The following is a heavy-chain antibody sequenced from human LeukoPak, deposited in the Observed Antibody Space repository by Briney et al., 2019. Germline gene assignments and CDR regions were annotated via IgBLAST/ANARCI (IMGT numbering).Heavy chain of an antibody. CDR3: ARATYYYDSSGTYYFDY. V-gene: IGHV1-46*01. Sequence: GASVKVSCKASGYTFTSYYMHWVRQAPGQGLEWMGIINPSGGSTSYAQKFQGRVTMTRDTSTSTVYMELSSLRSEDTAVYYCARATYYYDSSGTYYFDYWGQGTLATVSS. CDR2: INPSGGST. CDR1: GYTFTSYY. D-gene: IGHD3-22*01. J-gene: IGHJ4*02.